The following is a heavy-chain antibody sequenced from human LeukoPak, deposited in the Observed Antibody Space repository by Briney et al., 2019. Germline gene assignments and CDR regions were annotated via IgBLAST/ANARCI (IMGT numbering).Heavy chain of an antibody. CDR2: IYHRGST. V-gene: IGHV4-30-2*01. J-gene: IGHJ3*02. Sequence: KPSETLSLTCAVSGDSISRGGYSWSWIRQPPGEGLEWIGYIYHRGSTNYNPSLKSRVTISVDTSKNQFSLKLSSVTAADTAVYYCASSRIWDAFDIWGQGTMVTVSS. CDR3: ASSRIWDAFDI. CDR1: GDSISRGGYS. D-gene: IGHD2-15*01.